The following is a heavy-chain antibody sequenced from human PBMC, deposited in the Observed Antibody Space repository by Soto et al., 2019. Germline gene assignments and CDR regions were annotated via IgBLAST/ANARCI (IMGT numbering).Heavy chain of an antibody. J-gene: IGHJ5*02. Sequence: SLRLSCAASGFTFDDYAMHWVRQAPGKGLEWVSGISWNSGSIGYADSVKGRFTISRDNAKNSLYLQMNSLRAEDTALYYCAKDIGGTVATKQGNWFDPWGQRTLVTVSS. CDR1: GFTFDDYA. CDR2: ISWNSGSI. V-gene: IGHV3-9*01. CDR3: AKDIGGTVATKQGNWFDP. D-gene: IGHD3-10*01.